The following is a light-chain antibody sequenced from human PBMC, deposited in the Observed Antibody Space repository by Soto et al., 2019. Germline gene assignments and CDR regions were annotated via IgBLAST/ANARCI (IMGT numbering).Light chain of an antibody. CDR1: SRDVGGYNL. CDR3: CSYAGSSTYV. CDR2: EGS. V-gene: IGLV2-23*01. J-gene: IGLJ1*01. Sequence: QSVLTQPASVSGSPGQSITISCTGTSRDVGGYNLVSWYQQHPGKAPKVMIYEGSKRPSGVSNRFSGSKSGNTASLTISGLQAEDEADYYCCSYAGSSTYVFGNGTKVTVL.